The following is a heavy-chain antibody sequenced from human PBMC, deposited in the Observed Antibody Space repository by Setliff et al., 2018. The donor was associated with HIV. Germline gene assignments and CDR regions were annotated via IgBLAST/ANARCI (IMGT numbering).Heavy chain of an antibody. J-gene: IGHJ4*02. CDR3: AKVATWTGTTYYFES. V-gene: IGHV3-74*01. CDR2: INSDGSNT. CDR1: GFTFSSYW. D-gene: IGHD1-1*01. Sequence: GGSLRLSCTASGFTFSSYWMHWVRQAPGKGLVWVSRINSDGSNTDYADSVKGRFTISRDNSKNTLYLQMNSLRAEDTAVYYCAKVATWTGTTYYFESWGQGTLVTVSS.